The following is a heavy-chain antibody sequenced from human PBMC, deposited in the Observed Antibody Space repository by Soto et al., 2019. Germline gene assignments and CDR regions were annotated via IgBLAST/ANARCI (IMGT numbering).Heavy chain of an antibody. J-gene: IGHJ1*01. D-gene: IGHD3-16*01. CDR2: IRVGSSRI. CDR1: GFSFSAYN. CDR3: VRSPKIGVRGAF. V-gene: IGHV3-21*01. Sequence: GGSLRLSCIGSGFSFSAYNMNWVRQAPGKGLEWVSSIRVGSSRIYQPDSMKGRFTISRDDARNSVYLQINSLRAEDTALYFCVRSPKIGVRGAFWGRGTQVTVSS.